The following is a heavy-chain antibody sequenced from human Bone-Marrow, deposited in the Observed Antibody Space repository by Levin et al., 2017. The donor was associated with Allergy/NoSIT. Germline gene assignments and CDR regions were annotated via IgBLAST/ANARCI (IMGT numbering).Heavy chain of an antibody. D-gene: IGHD3-22*01. CDR1: GFTFSDYY. CDR2: ISSSGSTI. J-gene: IGHJ4*02. Sequence: GESLKISCAASGFTFSDYYMSWIRQAPGKGLEWVSYISSSGSTIYYADSVKGRFTISRDNAKNSLYLQMNSLRAEDTAVYYCARWDSSGYYLYWGQGTLVTVSS. CDR3: ARWDSSGYYLY. V-gene: IGHV3-11*01.